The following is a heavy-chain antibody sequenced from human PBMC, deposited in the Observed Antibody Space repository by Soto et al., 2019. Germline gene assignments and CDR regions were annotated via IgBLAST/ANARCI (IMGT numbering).Heavy chain of an antibody. D-gene: IGHD3-16*02. J-gene: IGHJ4*02. V-gene: IGHV1-69*08. CDR3: ARDLAEFGGVIAAIDC. Sequence: QVQLVQSAAEVKKPGSSVKVSCKASGGTFSSYTISWVRQAPGQGLEWLGRIIPILGIANYAQKFQGRVTITADKSTSTAYMELSSLRSEDTAVYYFARDLAEFGGVIAAIDCWGQGTLVTVSS. CDR1: GGTFSSYT. CDR2: IIPILGIA.